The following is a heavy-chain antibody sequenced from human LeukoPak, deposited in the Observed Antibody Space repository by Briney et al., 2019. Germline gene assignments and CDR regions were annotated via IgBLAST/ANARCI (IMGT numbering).Heavy chain of an antibody. V-gene: IGHV4-31*03. J-gene: IGHJ4*02. D-gene: IGHD5-12*01. CDR1: GGSISSGGYY. CDR3: ARDQGGYGSFDN. CDR2: IHYSGGT. Sequence: SETLSLICTVSGGSISSGGYYWSWIRQHPGKGPEWIGNIHYSGGTYGNPSFKSRATMSVDTSKNQFSLRLTSVTAADTAVYYCARDQGGYGSFDNWGQGTLVTVSS.